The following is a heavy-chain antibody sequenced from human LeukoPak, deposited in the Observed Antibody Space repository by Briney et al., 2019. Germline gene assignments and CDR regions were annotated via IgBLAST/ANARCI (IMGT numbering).Heavy chain of an antibody. J-gene: IGHJ4*02. CDR1: GGSISSGGYS. Sequence: SQTLSLTCAVSGGSISSGGYSWSWIRQPPGKGLEWIGYIYHSGSTYYNPSLKSRVTISVDRSKNQFSLKLSSVTAADTAVYYCAREIVGRQGGRLWLPGYFDYWGQGTQVTVSS. V-gene: IGHV4-30-2*01. CDR2: IYHSGST. D-gene: IGHD5-18*01. CDR3: AREIVGRQGGRLWLPGYFDY.